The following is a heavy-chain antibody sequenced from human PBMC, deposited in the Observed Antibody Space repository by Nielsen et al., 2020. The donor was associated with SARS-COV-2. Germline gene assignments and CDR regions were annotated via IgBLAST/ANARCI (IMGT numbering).Heavy chain of an antibody. D-gene: IGHD2-15*01. V-gene: IGHV3-48*03. CDR3: ARGQDSTPDY. Sequence: WIRQPPGKGLEWVSYISSSGSTIYYADSVKGRFTISRDNAKNSLYLQMNSLRAEDTAVYYCARGQDSTPDYWGQGTLVTVSS. CDR2: ISSSGSTI. J-gene: IGHJ4*02.